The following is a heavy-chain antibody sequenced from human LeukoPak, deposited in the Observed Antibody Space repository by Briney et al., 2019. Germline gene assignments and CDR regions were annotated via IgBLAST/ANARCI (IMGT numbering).Heavy chain of an antibody. Sequence: SETLSLTCAVYGGSISGYYWSWIRQPPGKGQERIGEINHSGSTNYNPSLKSRVTITVDTSKNQFPLKLSSVTAADTAVYYCARHGRRGYSYRYWFDPWGQGTLVTVSS. J-gene: IGHJ5*02. D-gene: IGHD5-18*01. CDR1: GGSISGYY. V-gene: IGHV4-34*01. CDR2: INHSGST. CDR3: ARHGRRGYSYRYWFDP.